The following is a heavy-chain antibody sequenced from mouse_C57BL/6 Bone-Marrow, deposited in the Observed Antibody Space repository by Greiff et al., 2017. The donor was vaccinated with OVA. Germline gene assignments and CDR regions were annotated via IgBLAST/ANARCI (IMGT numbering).Heavy chain of an antibody. CDR2: INYDGSST. CDR3: ARGGVRDY. D-gene: IGHD2-14*01. V-gene: IGHV5-16*01. Sequence: EVKLMESEGGLVQPGSSMKLSCTASGFTFSDYYMAWVRQVPEKGLEWVANINYDGSSTYYLDSLKSRFIISRDNAKNILYLQMSSLKSEDTATYYCARGGVRDYWGQGTTLTVSS. CDR1: GFTFSDYY. J-gene: IGHJ2*01.